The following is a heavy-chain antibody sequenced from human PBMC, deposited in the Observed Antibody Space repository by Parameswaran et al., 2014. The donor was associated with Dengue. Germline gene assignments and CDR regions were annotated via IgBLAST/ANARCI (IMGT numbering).Heavy chain of an antibody. CDR3: ARGSRGFDY. CDR2: INPSGGST. J-gene: IGHJ4*02. D-gene: IGHD3-10*01. Sequence: VRQAPGQGLEWMGIINPSGGSTSYAQKFQGRVTMTRNTSTSTVYMELSSLRSEDTAVYYCARGSRGFDYWGQGTLVTVSS. V-gene: IGHV1-46*01.